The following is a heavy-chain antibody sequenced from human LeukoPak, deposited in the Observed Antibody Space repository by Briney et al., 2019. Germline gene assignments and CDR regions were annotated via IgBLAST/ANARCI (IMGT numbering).Heavy chain of an antibody. D-gene: IGHD5-12*01. CDR2: IYYSGST. CDR1: GGSISSYY. Sequence: PSETLSLTCTVSGGSISSYYWSWIRQPPGKGLEWIGYIYYSGSTNYNPSLKSRVTISVDTSKNQFSLKLSSVTAADTAVYYCARDRWWGLRFPDYYYYGMDVWGQGTTVTVSS. J-gene: IGHJ6*02. V-gene: IGHV4-59*01. CDR3: ARDRWWGLRFPDYYYYGMDV.